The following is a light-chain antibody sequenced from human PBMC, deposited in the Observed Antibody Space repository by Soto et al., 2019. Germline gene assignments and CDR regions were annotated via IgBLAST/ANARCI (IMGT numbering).Light chain of an antibody. CDR3: QQRGSWPWT. J-gene: IGKJ1*01. CDR1: QSVSSS. V-gene: IGKV3-11*01. Sequence: IVLTQSPANLSLSPGERATLSCRASQSVSSSLAWYQQKPGQAPRLLIYEASNRATGIPARFSGSGSGTDFTLTISSLEPEDFAIYYCQQRGSWPWTFGQGTKVDIK. CDR2: EAS.